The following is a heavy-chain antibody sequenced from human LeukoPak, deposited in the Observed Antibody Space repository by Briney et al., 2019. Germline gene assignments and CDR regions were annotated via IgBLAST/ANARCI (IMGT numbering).Heavy chain of an antibody. CDR3: ARVLHG. V-gene: IGHV3-74*01. CDR2: NNSDGSST. J-gene: IGHJ4*02. Sequence: PGGSLRLSCAASGFTFSSYWMHWVRHAPGKGLVWVSRNNSDGSSTSYADSVKGRFTISGDNAKNTLYLQMNSLRAEDTAVYYCARVLHGWGQGTLVTVSS. CDR1: GFTFSSYW.